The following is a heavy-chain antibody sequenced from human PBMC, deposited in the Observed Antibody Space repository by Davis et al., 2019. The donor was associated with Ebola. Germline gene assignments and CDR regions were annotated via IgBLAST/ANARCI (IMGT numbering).Heavy chain of an antibody. CDR3: AKKSGIDY. Sequence: AGSLTLSCVASGFTFGSYTMNWVRQAPGKGLEWLSSISNSGGKTTYYADSVKGRFTISRDDAKNTLYLQMNSLRAEDTAVYYCAKKSGIDYWGQGTLVTVSS. CDR2: ISNSGGKTT. V-gene: IGHV3-48*04. J-gene: IGHJ4*02. CDR1: GFTFGSYT.